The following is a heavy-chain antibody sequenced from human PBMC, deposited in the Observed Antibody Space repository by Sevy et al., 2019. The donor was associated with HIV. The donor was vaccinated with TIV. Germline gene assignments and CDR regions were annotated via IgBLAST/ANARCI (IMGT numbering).Heavy chain of an antibody. CDR2: ISSRGSYL. V-gene: IGHV3-21*06. CDR3: ARDYGGIRHLQH. Sequence: GGSLRLSCAASGFIFSTYSLSWVRQAPGKGLEWVSSISSRGSYLYYADSVKGRFTISRDNAKNSLYLQMNSPRAEDTAVYYCARDYGGIRHLQHWGQGTLVTVSS. J-gene: IGHJ1*01. D-gene: IGHD4-17*01. CDR1: GFIFSTYS.